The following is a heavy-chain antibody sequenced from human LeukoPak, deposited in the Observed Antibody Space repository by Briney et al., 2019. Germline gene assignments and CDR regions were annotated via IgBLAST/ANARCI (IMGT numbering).Heavy chain of an antibody. CDR3: AAYSSGWYIDY. CDR1: GFTFSSYW. V-gene: IGHV3-7*01. Sequence: PGGSLRLSCAASGFTFSSYWMTWVRQAPGKGLEWVANIKQDGSEKYYEDSVKGRFTISRDNAKNSLSPQMNSLRAEDTAVYYCAAYSSGWYIDYWGQGTLVTVSS. J-gene: IGHJ4*02. D-gene: IGHD6-19*01. CDR2: IKQDGSEK.